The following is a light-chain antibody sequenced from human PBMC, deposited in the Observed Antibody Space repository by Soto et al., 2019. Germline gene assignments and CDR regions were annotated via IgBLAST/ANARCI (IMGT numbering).Light chain of an antibody. Sequence: DIQMTQSPSVMSASVGDRVTISCRASQDIRNYLAWFQQKPGKAPKRLIFAASTLQSGVPSRFSGGGSGTEFTLTISSLQPEDFATYYCLQHKDWHWTFGRGTRVEIK. CDR3: LQHKDWHWT. J-gene: IGKJ1*01. CDR1: QDIRNY. V-gene: IGKV1-17*03. CDR2: AAS.